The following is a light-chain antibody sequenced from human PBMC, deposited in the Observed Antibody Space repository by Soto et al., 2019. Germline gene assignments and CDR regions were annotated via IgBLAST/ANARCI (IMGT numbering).Light chain of an antibody. CDR2: GAS. V-gene: IGKV3-20*01. CDR3: QQYGSSPFT. CDR1: QSVSSPY. Sequence: EVVLTQSPVTLSLSPGERATLSCRASQSVSSPYLAWYQQKPGQPPRLLIYGASSRATDIPDRFIGSGSGTAFLLTIARLAPDDYAMYYCQQYGSSPFTFGPGTKVYI. J-gene: IGKJ3*01.